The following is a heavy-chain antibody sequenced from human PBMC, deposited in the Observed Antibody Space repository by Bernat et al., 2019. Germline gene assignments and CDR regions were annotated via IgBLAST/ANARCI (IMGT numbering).Heavy chain of an antibody. J-gene: IGHJ4*02. CDR3: ARQRSSSWYSPFEY. CDR1: GYSISSGYY. CDR2: IYHSGST. Sequence: QVQLQESGPGLVKPSETLSLTCAVSGYSISSGYYWGWIRQPPGKGLEWIGSIYHSGSTYYNPSLKSRVTISVDTSKNQFSLKLSSVTAADTPVYYCARQRSSSWYSPFEYWGQGTLVTVSS. V-gene: IGHV4-38-2*01. D-gene: IGHD6-13*01.